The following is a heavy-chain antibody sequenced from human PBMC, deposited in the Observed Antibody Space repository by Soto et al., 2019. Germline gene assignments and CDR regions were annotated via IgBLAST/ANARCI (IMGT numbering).Heavy chain of an antibody. CDR2: ISGYNGNT. D-gene: IGHD6-13*01. CDR1: GYTFTNYG. Sequence: QVQLVQSGAEVKKPGASVKVSCKASGYTFTNYGISWVRQAPGLGPEWMGWISGYNGNTKYAQKFQGRVSMTTDTSTSTVYLVVRTLKSDDTAVYYCARGGSSWSAEYYQYWGQGTLVIVSS. V-gene: IGHV1-18*01. J-gene: IGHJ1*01. CDR3: ARGGSSWSAEYYQY.